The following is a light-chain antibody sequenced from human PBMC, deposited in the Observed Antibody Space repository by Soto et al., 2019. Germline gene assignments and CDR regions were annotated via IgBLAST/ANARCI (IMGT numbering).Light chain of an antibody. CDR3: SSYEGSNNLVL. J-gene: IGLJ2*01. Sequence: QSALTQPPSASGSPGQSVTISCTGSSSDVGGYNYVSWYQQHPGKAPKLMIYEVNKRPSGVPNRFSGSKSGNTASLTVSGLQAEYEAEYYCSSYEGSNNLVLFGGGTKLTVL. CDR1: SSDVGGYNY. CDR2: EVN. V-gene: IGLV2-8*01.